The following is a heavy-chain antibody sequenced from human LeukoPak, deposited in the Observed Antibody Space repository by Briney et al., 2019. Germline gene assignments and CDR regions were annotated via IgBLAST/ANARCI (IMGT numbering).Heavy chain of an antibody. D-gene: IGHD3-3*01. CDR2: MSSGGSYI. Sequence: KPGGSLRLSCGPSGFTFSSYAMTWLRQAPGKGLEWVSSMSSGGSYIYYADSVRGRFSISRDNAKNSLYLQMNRLKAEDTAVYYCARHRPSGASRVFVVQWGQGTLVTVSS. CDR1: GFTFSSYA. J-gene: IGHJ4*02. CDR3: ARHRPSGASRVFVVQ. V-gene: IGHV3-21*01.